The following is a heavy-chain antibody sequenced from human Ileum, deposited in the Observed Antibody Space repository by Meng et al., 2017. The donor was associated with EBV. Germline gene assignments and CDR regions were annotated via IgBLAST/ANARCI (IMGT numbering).Heavy chain of an antibody. Sequence: QVQLPESGPGLVKPSDTLSLTCAVSGYSISSTNWWGWIRQPPGKGLEWIGYIYYSGGTSYNPSLKSRVTMSVDTSKNQFSLNLNSVTAVDTAVYYCARNVPGTSAYYDWGQGTLVTVSS. J-gene: IGHJ4*02. CDR3: ARNVPGTSAYYD. D-gene: IGHD3-22*01. CDR1: GYSISSTNW. V-gene: IGHV4-28*01. CDR2: IYYSGGT.